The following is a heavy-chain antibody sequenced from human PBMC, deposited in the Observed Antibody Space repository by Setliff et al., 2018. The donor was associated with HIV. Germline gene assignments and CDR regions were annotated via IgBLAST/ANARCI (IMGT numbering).Heavy chain of an antibody. J-gene: IGHJ5*02. CDR1: GGSISSGGYY. CDR3: AASYNNYANWFDP. V-gene: IGHV4-31*03. Sequence: PSETLSLTCTVSGGSISSGGYYWSWIRQHPGEGLECIAYIYYSGNTYYNPSLKSRITISMDTSKNQFSLKLSSVTAADTAVYYCAASYNNYANWFDPWGQGTLVTVSS. CDR2: IYYSGNT. D-gene: IGHD4-4*01.